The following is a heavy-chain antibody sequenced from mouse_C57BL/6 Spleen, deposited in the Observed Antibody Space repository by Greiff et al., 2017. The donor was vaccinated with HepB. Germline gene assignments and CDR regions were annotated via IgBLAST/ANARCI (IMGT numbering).Heavy chain of an antibody. V-gene: IGHV1-5*01. CDR2: IYPGNSDT. Sequence: EVKLMESGTVLARPGASVKMSCKTSGYTFTSYWMHWVKQRPGQGLEWIGAIYPGNSDTSYNQKFKGKAKLTAVTSASTAYMELSSLTNEDSAVYYCTRDEDYDPFAYWGQGTLVTVSA. CDR3: TRDEDYDPFAY. J-gene: IGHJ3*01. D-gene: IGHD2-4*01. CDR1: GYTFTSYW.